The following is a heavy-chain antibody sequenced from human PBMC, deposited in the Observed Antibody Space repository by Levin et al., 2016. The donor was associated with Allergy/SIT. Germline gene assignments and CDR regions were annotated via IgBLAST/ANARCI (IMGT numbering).Heavy chain of an antibody. J-gene: IGHJ4*02. CDR3: VRDPYSYGFWRVSFDY. Sequence: WIRQPPGKGLEWIGFIRSKPYGETTKYGASVKGRFTISRDASKNVAYLQMNDLKTEDTAIYYCVRDPYSYGFWRVSFDYWGQGTLVTVSS. D-gene: IGHD5-18*01. V-gene: IGHV3-49*02. CDR2: IRSKPYGETT.